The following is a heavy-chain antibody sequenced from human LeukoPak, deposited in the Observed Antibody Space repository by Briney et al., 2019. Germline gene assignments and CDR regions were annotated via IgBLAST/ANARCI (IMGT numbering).Heavy chain of an antibody. CDR1: GDSISRGRYY. D-gene: IGHD6-19*01. CDR3: ARDSMEVAVAVPFDY. CDR2: IYTSGST. J-gene: IGHJ4*02. V-gene: IGHV4-61*02. Sequence: PSETLCLTCTVSGDSISRGRYYWTWIRQPAEKGLEWIGRIYTSGSTNYNPSLKSRVTISVDTSKNQFSLKLSSVTAADTAVYYCARDSMEVAVAVPFDYWGQGTLVTVSS.